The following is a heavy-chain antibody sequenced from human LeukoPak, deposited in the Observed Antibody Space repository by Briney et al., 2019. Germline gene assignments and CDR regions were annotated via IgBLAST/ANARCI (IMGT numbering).Heavy chain of an antibody. Sequence: AASVKVSCKASGYTFTGYYMHWVRQAPGQGLEWMGWINPNSGGTNYAQKFQGRVTMTRDTSINTAYMELSRLRSDDTAVYYCAREAYYYDSSGYSRWFDPWGQGTLVTVSS. J-gene: IGHJ5*02. D-gene: IGHD3-22*01. CDR1: GYTFTGYY. CDR2: INPNSGGT. V-gene: IGHV1-2*02. CDR3: AREAYYYDSSGYSRWFDP.